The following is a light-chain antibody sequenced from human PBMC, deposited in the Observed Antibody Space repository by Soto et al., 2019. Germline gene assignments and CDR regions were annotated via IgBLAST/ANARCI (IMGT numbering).Light chain of an antibody. CDR1: QRINTW. V-gene: IGKV1-5*03. CDR3: QQYDTYPYT. CDR2: KAS. Sequence: DIQMTQSPSTLSASVGDRVTITCRASQRINTWLAWYQQKPGKAPNLLIYKASSLQSGVPSRFSGSGSGTEFTLTISSLQPDDFATYYCQQYDTYPYTFGQGTKVEIK. J-gene: IGKJ2*01.